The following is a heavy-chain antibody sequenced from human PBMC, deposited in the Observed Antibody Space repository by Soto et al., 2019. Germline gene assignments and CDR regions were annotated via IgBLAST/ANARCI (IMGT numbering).Heavy chain of an antibody. CDR3: AKDRQGYTRPYRPPYYGMDV. Sequence: GESLKISCKGSGYSFTSYWIGWVRQMPGKGLEWMGIIYPGDSDTRYSPSFQGQVTISADKSISTAYLQWSSLKASDTAVYYCAKDRQGYTRPYRPPYYGMDVWGQGTTVTVSS. CDR1: GYSFTSYW. J-gene: IGHJ6*02. V-gene: IGHV5-51*01. D-gene: IGHD2-15*01. CDR2: IYPGDSDT.